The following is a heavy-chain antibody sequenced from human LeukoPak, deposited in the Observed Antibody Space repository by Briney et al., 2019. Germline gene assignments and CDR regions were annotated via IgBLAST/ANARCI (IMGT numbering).Heavy chain of an antibody. D-gene: IGHD3-22*01. Sequence: AGGSLRLSCAASRFTVSSNYMSWVRQAPGKGLEWVSVIYSGGSTYYADSVKGGFTISRDNSKNTLYLQMNSLRAEDTAVYYCARDLVPYYYDSSFGEVYGMDVWGQGTTVTVSS. CDR3: ARDLVPYYYDSSFGEVYGMDV. J-gene: IGHJ6*02. V-gene: IGHV3-66*01. CDR1: RFTVSSNY. CDR2: IYSGGST.